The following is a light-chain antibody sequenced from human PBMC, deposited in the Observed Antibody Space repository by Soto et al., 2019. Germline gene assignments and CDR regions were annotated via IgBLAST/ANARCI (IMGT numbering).Light chain of an antibody. CDR2: GAS. J-gene: IGKJ4*01. CDR1: QSINNN. Sequence: EIVMTQSPATLSVSPGERATLSCRASQSINNNLAWYQQKRGQGPRLLIYGASSRATGTPARFSGSGSGTWFTLTISSLQSEDFAIYYCLQYNDWPLTFGGGTKVEIK. CDR3: LQYNDWPLT. V-gene: IGKV3-15*01.